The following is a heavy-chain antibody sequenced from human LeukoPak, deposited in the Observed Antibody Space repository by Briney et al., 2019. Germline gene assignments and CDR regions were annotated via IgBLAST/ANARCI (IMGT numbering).Heavy chain of an antibody. V-gene: IGHV3-74*01. CDR1: GFTFNTYW. CDR2: VKEDGRET. J-gene: IGHJ2*01. Sequence: PGESLRLSCVGSGFTFNTYWIHWVRQAPGKGLVWVSRVKEDGRETSYADSVKGRFTLSRDNAKNTVYLQMNNLRADDTAVYHCARAKPADFDLWGRGTLVTVSS. CDR3: ARAKPADFDL.